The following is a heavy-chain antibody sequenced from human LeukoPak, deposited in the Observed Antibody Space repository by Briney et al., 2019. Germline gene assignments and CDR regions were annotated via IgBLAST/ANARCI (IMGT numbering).Heavy chain of an antibody. D-gene: IGHD4-17*01. CDR2: IIPIFGTA. V-gene: IGHV1-69*06. CDR1: GGTFSSYA. Sequence: GASVKVSCKASGGTFSSYAISWVRQAPGQGLEWMGRIIPIFGTANYAQKFQGRVTITADKSTSTAYMELRSLRSEDTAVYYCAKEPQTTVTTYWYFDLWGRGTLVTVSS. CDR3: AKEPQTTVTTYWYFDL. J-gene: IGHJ2*01.